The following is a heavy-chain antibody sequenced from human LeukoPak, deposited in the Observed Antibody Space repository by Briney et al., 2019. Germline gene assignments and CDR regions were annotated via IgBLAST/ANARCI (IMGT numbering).Heavy chain of an antibody. V-gene: IGHV3-23*01. Sequence: GGSLRLSCAASGFTFSSYAMNWVRQAPGKGLKWVSGISESGAITHYADSVKGRFTISRDNSKTTVFLQMNSLRAADTAVYYCAVSVRFERVWHYFNNWGQGTQVTVSS. J-gene: IGHJ4*02. D-gene: IGHD3-9*01. CDR3: AVSVRFERVWHYFNN. CDR1: GFTFSSYA. CDR2: ISESGAIT.